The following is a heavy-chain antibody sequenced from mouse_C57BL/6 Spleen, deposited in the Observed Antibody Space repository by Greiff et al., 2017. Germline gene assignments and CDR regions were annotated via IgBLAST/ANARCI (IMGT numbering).Heavy chain of an antibody. D-gene: IGHD1-3*01. Sequence: QVQLQQSGPELVKPGASVKISCKASGYAFSSSWMNWVKQRPGKGLEWIGRIYPGDGDTNYNGKFKGKAILTADKSSSTAYMQLSSLTSEDSAVYFCARKEWVDYWGQGTTLTVSS. J-gene: IGHJ2*01. V-gene: IGHV1-82*01. CDR3: ARKEWVDY. CDR2: IYPGDGDT. CDR1: GYAFSSSW.